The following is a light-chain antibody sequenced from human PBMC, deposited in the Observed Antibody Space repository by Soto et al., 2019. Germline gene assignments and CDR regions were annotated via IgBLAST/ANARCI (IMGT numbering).Light chain of an antibody. V-gene: IGKV1-5*03. CDR3: QQYNGYWT. Sequence: DIQMTQSPSTLSASVGDRVTITCRASQSISDSLAWYQQKPGKAPKLLIYEASSFKSGVPSRFSGSISGTEYTLAISSLQPDDFATYYCQQYNGYWTFGQGTKVEIK. J-gene: IGKJ1*01. CDR2: EAS. CDR1: QSISDS.